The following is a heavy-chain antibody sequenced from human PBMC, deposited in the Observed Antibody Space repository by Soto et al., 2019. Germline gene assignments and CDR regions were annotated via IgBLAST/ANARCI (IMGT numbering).Heavy chain of an antibody. J-gene: IGHJ4*02. CDR1: GGSISSYY. Sequence: SETLSLTCTVSGGSISSYYWSWIRQPPGKGLERIGYIYYSGSTNYNPSLKSRVTISVDTSKNQFSLKLSSVTAADTAVYYCARHKGTYYYGSGSYPKYYFDYWGQGTLVTVSS. D-gene: IGHD3-10*01. CDR3: ARHKGTYYYGSGSYPKYYFDY. V-gene: IGHV4-59*08. CDR2: IYYSGST.